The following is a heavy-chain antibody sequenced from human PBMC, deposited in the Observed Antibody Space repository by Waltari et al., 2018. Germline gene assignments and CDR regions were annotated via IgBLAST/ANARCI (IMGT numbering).Heavy chain of an antibody. J-gene: IGHJ4*02. CDR3: ARGDERLARYHFDD. CDR2: IYSGGDA. CDR1: GWSITRDTSH. Sequence: QVLLQESGPGLVKPSQTLSLPCTVSGWSITRDTSHWSWIRQPAGKGLEWIGRIYSGGDARYSPSLERRVTMSVDRSKNQFSLKIFSVTAADAAVYYCARGDERLARYHFDDWGQGTQVIVSS. V-gene: IGHV4-61*02. D-gene: IGHD1-1*01.